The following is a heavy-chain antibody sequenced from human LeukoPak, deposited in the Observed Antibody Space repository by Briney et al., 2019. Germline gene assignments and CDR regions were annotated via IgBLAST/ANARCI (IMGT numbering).Heavy chain of an antibody. CDR2: IIPILGIA. J-gene: IGHJ5*02. CDR3: ARGMACGGDCYMVDDWFDP. D-gene: IGHD2-21*02. V-gene: IGHV1-69*02. Sequence: RASVKVSCKASGGTFSSYTISWVRQAPRQGLEWMGRIIPILGIANYAQKFQGRVTITADKSTSTAYMELSSLRSEDTAVYYCARGMACGGDCYMVDDWFDPWGQGTLVTVSS. CDR1: GGTFSSYT.